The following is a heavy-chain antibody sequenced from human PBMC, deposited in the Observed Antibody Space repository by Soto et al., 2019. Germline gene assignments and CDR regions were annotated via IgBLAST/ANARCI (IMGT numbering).Heavy chain of an antibody. CDR2: TIPMFGTP. Sequence: QVQLVQSGAEMQQPGASVRVYCKASGGTFSKYDFSWVRQAPGQGLEWLGGTIPMFGTPNYAQKFQGRVASSADEATATVYMELSSLRSEDTAVYFCARPLRDSNYYYGMAVWGQGTTVTVSS. V-gene: IGHV1-69*01. CDR1: GGTFSKYD. D-gene: IGHD3-22*01. J-gene: IGHJ6*02. CDR3: ARPLRDSNYYYGMAV.